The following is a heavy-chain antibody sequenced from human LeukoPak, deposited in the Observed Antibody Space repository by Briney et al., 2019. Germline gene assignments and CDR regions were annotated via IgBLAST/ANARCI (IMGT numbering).Heavy chain of an antibody. J-gene: IGHJ5*02. CDR3: AKARKLIVVVSAAMFSWFDP. CDR1: AYTFTDYY. CDR2: INPNSDYT. D-gene: IGHD2-2*01. Sequence: ASVKVSCKASAYTFTDYYLHWVRQAPGQGLEWMGRINPNSDYTDYAQKFQGRVTMTRDTSISTAYMELSSLRSDDTAVYYCAKARKLIVVVSAAMFSWFDPWGQGALVTVSS. V-gene: IGHV1-2*02.